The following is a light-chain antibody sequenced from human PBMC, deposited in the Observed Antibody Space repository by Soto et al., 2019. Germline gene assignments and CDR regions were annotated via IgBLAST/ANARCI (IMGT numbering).Light chain of an antibody. CDR3: AAWDDSLNGYV. J-gene: IGLJ1*01. CDR1: SSNIEYNT. CDR2: NDI. Sequence: QSVLTQPPSASGTPGQRVTISCSGSSSNIEYNTVNWYQQVPETAAKLLIYNDIQRPSGVPDRFSGSKSGTSASLAISGLQSEDEADYYCAAWDDSLNGYVFGTGTKVTVL. V-gene: IGLV1-44*01.